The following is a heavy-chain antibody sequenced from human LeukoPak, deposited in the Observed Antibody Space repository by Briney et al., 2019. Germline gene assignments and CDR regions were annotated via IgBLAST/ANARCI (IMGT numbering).Heavy chain of an antibody. V-gene: IGHV4-34*01. J-gene: IGHJ4*02. CDR3: ARGYATRGRDNSVGFGY. Sequence: SETLSLTCAVYGGSFSGYYWSWIRQPPGKGLEWIGEINHSGSTNYNPSLKSRVTISVDTSKNQFSLKLSSVTAADTAVYYCARGYATRGRDNSVGFGYWGQGTLVTVSS. CDR2: INHSGST. CDR1: GGSFSGYY. D-gene: IGHD5-24*01.